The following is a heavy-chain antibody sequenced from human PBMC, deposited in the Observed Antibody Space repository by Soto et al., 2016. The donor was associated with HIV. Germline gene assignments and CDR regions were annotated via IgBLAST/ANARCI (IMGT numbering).Heavy chain of an antibody. CDR3: ARHDLDYALDY. Sequence: QLQLQESGPGLVKPSETLSLTCTVSGGSISSSSYYWGWIRQPPGKGWSGLGVSIIVGAPTTTRPSRVESTISVDTPKNQFSLKLSSVTAADTAVYYCARHDLDYALDYWGQGTLVTVSS. V-gene: IGHV4-39*01. J-gene: IGHJ4*02. CDR2: SIIVGAP. D-gene: IGHD4-17*01. CDR1: GGSISSSSYY.